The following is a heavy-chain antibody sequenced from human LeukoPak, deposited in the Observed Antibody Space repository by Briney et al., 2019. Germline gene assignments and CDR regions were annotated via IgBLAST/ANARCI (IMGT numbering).Heavy chain of an antibody. CDR2: IYTSGST. J-gene: IGHJ5*02. V-gene: IGHV4-4*07. CDR3: AREKRITMIVVVRKWFDP. Sequence: SETLSLTCTVSGGSISSYYWSWIRQPAGKGLEWIGRIYTSGSTNYNPSLKSRVTMSVDTSKNQFSLKLSSVTAADTAVYYCAREKRITMIVVVRKWFDPWGQGTLVTVSS. D-gene: IGHD3-22*01. CDR1: GGSISSYY.